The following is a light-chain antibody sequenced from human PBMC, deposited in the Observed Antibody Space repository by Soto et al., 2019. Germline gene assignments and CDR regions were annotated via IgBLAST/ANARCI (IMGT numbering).Light chain of an antibody. CDR3: SSYAGSSNV. J-gene: IGLJ1*01. V-gene: IGLV2-18*02. Sequence: QSALTQPPSVSGSPGQSVTISCTGTSSDVGSYNRVSWYQQPPGTAPKVMIYEVNKRPSGVPDRFSGSKSGNTASLTVSGLQAEDEADYYCSSYAGSSNVFGTGTKVTVL. CDR2: EVN. CDR1: SSDVGSYNR.